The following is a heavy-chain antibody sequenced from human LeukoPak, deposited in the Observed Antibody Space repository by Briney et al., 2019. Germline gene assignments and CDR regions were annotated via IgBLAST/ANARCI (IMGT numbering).Heavy chain of an antibody. CDR3: AGDWSETQVVWHLLNFDY. Sequence: QTGGSLRLSCAASGFTFSSYSMNWVRQAPGKGLEWVSYISGNSGTIYYADSVKGRFTISRDNAKNSLFLQMNSLRVEDTAMYYCAGDWSETQVVWHLLNFDYWGQGALVTVSS. CDR1: GFTFSSYS. CDR2: ISGNSGTI. D-gene: IGHD2-15*01. V-gene: IGHV3-48*01. J-gene: IGHJ4*02.